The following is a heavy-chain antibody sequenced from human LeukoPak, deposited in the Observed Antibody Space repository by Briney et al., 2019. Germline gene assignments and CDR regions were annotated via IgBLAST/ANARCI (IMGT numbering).Heavy chain of an antibody. V-gene: IGHV1-46*01. CDR3: ARDYRLTQIQD. D-gene: IGHD1-26*01. CDR2: INSSGGST. J-gene: IGHJ1*01. CDR1: GYTFTSYY. Sequence: GASVKVSCKASGYTFTSYYMHWVRQAPGQGLEWMGIINSSGGSTSYAQKFQGRVTMTRDTSTSTVYMELSSLRSEDTAVYYCARDYRLTQIQDWGQGTLVTVSS.